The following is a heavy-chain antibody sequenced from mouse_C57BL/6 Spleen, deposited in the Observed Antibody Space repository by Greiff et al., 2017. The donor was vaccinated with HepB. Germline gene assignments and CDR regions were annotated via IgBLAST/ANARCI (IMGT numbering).Heavy chain of an antibody. CDR3: ARAQANAMDY. CDR2: IDPSDSYT. Sequence: VQLQHPGAELVRPGTSVKLSCKASGYTFTSYWMHWVKQRPGQGLEWIGVIDPSDSYTNYNQKFKGKATLTVDTSSSTAYMQLSSLTSEDSAVYYCARAQANAMDYWGQGTSVTVSS. J-gene: IGHJ4*01. CDR1: GYTFTSYW. D-gene: IGHD3-2*02. V-gene: IGHV1-59*01.